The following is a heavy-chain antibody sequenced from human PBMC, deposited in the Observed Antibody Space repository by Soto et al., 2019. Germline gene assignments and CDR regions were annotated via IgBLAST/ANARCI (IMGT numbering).Heavy chain of an antibody. CDR3: AKDLLPNTVTTCGS. J-gene: IGHJ5*02. CDR1: GFTFDSHG. Sequence: QVQLVESGGGAVQPGRSLRLSCAASGFTFDSHGMYWVRQAPGKGLEWVAVISSDGNNKYYADSVKGRFTISRDNFNNILYLQMSSLRAEDTAVYYCAKDLLPNTVTTCGSWGQGTLLTVSS. CDR2: ISSDGNNK. V-gene: IGHV3-30*18. D-gene: IGHD4-17*01.